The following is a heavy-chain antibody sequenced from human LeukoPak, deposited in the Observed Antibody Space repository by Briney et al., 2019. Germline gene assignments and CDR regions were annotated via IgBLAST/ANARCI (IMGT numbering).Heavy chain of an antibody. D-gene: IGHD3-10*01. CDR2: IYYSGST. J-gene: IGHJ6*02. Sequence: PSETLSLTCTVSGGSISSYYWSWIRQPPGKGLEWIGYIYYSGSTNYNPSLKSRVTISVDTSKNQFSLKLSSVTAADTAVYYCARGYRITMVRGVIIRNYYYYYGMDVWGQGTTVTVSS. CDR3: ARGYRITMVRGVIIRNYYYYYGMDV. CDR1: GGSISSYY. V-gene: IGHV4-59*12.